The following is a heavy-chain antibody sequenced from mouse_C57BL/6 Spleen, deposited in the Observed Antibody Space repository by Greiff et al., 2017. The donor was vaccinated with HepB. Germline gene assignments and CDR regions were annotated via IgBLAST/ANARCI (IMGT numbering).Heavy chain of an antibody. CDR3: ASFYYDYDGYYFDY. J-gene: IGHJ2*01. Sequence: VQLQESGPGLVAPSQSLSITCTVSGFSLTSYAISWVRQPPGKGLEWLGVIWTGGGTNYNSALKSRLSISKDNSKSQVFLKMNSLQTDDTARYYCASFYYDYDGYYFDYWGQGTTLTVSS. D-gene: IGHD2-4*01. CDR2: IWTGGGT. V-gene: IGHV2-9-1*01. CDR1: GFSLTSYA.